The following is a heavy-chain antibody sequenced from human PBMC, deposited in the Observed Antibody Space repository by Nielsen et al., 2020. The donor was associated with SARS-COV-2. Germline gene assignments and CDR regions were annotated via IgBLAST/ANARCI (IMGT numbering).Heavy chain of an antibody. CDR3: ARVAWEPMRYFDY. CDR2: IYSGGST. D-gene: IGHD1-26*01. Sequence: GGSLRLSCAASGFTVSSNYMSWVRQAPGKGLEWVSVIYSGGSTYYADSVKGRFTISRDNSKNTLYLQMNSLRAEDTAVYYCARVAWEPMRYFDYWGQGTLVTVSS. V-gene: IGHV3-53*01. J-gene: IGHJ4*02. CDR1: GFTVSSNY.